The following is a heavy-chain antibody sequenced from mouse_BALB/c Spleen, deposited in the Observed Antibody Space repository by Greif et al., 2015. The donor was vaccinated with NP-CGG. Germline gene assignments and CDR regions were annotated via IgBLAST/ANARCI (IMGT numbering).Heavy chain of an antibody. CDR2: ISDGGSYT. CDR3: ARGIILRYCCTREY. V-gene: IGHV5-4*02. CDR1: GFTFSDYY. D-gene: IGHD2-14*01. Sequence: VESGGGLVKPGGSLKLSCAASGFTFSDYYMYWVRQTPEKRLEWVATISDGGSYTYYPDSVKGRFTISRDNAKNSRYLQMSSWKSEDTAIDYYARGIILRYCCTREYGVQATSVTGSS. J-gene: IGHJ4*01.